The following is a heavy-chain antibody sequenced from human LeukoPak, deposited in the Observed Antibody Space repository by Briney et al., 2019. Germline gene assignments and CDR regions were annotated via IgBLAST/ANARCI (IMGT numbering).Heavy chain of an antibody. V-gene: IGHV4-61*01. Sequence: SETLSLTCTVSGGSVGSVSSYWTWIRQPPGKGLEWIGYVYHTGGTKYNPSLKGRVTISLDTPKNTFSLRLSSVTAADTAVYYCARDPRHPYCYGLDVWGQGTTVTVSS. CDR2: VYHTGGT. CDR1: GGSVGSVSSY. J-gene: IGHJ6*02. CDR3: ARDPRHPYCYGLDV.